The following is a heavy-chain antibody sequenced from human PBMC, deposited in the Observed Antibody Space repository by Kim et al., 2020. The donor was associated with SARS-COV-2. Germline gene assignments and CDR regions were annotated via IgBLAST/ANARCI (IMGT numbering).Heavy chain of an antibody. J-gene: IGHJ6*02. CDR3: ATRTTVVTKYYYYYYGMDV. V-gene: IGHV4-39*01. CDR1: GGSISSSSYY. D-gene: IGHD4-17*01. Sequence: SETLSLTCTVSGGSISSSSYYWGWIRQPPGKGLEWIGSIYYSGSTYYNPSLKSRVTISVDTSKNQFSLKLSSVTAADTAVYYCATRTTVVTKYYYYYYGMDVWGQGTTVTVSS. CDR2: IYYSGST.